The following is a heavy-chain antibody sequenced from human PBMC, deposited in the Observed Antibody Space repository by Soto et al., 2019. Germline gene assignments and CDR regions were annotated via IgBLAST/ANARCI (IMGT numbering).Heavy chain of an antibody. CDR1: GGTFSSYA. D-gene: IGHD3-22*01. CDR3: ARDPYYYDSSGYYYEGGGWFDP. CDR2: IIPIFGTA. J-gene: IGHJ5*02. V-gene: IGHV1-69*01. Sequence: QVQLVQSGAEVKKPGSSVKVSCKASGGTFSSYAISWVRQAPGQGLEWMGGIIPIFGTANYAQKFQGRVTITADESTSTDYMELSSLRSEDTAVYYCARDPYYYDSSGYYYEGGGWFDPWGQGTLVTVSS.